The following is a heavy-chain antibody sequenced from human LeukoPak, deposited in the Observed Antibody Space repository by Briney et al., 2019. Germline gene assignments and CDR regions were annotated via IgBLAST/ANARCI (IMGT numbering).Heavy chain of an antibody. J-gene: IGHJ3*02. CDR2: INPNSGGT. Sequence: GASVKVSCKVSGYTFTGYYMHWVRQAPGQGLEWMGWINPNSGGTNYAQKFQGRVTMTRDTSISTAYMELSRLRSDDTAVYYCARDRYSSGLDAFDIWGQGTMVTVSS. CDR3: ARDRYSSGLDAFDI. CDR1: GYTFTGYY. V-gene: IGHV1-2*02. D-gene: IGHD6-19*01.